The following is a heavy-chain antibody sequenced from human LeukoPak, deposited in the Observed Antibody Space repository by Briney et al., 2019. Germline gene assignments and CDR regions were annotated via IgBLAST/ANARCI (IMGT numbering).Heavy chain of an antibody. D-gene: IGHD6-13*01. CDR2: IYYSGST. Sequence: SETLSLTCTVSGGSISSYYWSWIRQPPGKGLEWIGYIYYSGSTNYNPSLKSRVTISVDTSKSQFSLKLSSVTAADTAVYYCAKLAATDTLLDYWGQGTLVTVSS. CDR3: AKLAATDTLLDY. V-gene: IGHV4-59*01. CDR1: GGSISSYY. J-gene: IGHJ4*02.